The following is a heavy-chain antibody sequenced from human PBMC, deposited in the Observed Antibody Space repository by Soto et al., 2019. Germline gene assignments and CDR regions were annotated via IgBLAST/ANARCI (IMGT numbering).Heavy chain of an antibody. J-gene: IGHJ4*02. Sequence: GGSLRLSCAASGFTFSNYAVTWVRQAPGKGLEWVSTISGSGGSTYYADSVKGRFTISRDNSKNTLYLQMNSLRSEDTALYYCAKDQGSSWYEIDYWGQGTPVTVSS. CDR3: AKDQGSSWYEIDY. V-gene: IGHV3-23*01. D-gene: IGHD6-13*01. CDR2: ISGSGGST. CDR1: GFTFSNYA.